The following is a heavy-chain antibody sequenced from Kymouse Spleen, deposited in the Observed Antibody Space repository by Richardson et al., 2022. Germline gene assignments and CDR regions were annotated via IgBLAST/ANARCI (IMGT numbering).Heavy chain of an antibody. V-gene: IGHV4-34*01. D-gene: IGHD6-6*01. CDR2: INHSGST. CDR1: GGSFSGYY. CDR3: ARDSSSPFDY. Sequence: QVQLQQWGAGLLKPSETLSLTCAVYGGSFSGYYWSWIRQPPGKGLEWIGEINHSGSTNYNPSLKSRVTISVDTSKNQFSLKLSSVTAADTAVYYCARDSSSPFDYWGQGTLVTVSS. J-gene: IGHJ4*02.